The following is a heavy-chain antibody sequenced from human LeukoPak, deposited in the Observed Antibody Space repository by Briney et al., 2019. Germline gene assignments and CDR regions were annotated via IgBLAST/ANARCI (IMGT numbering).Heavy chain of an antibody. J-gene: IGHJ2*01. CDR1: GFTFSSYG. CDR2: ISGSGGST. D-gene: IGHD6-13*01. V-gene: IGHV3-23*01. CDR3: AKDYSSTDWYFDL. Sequence: GGSLRLSCAASGFTFSSYGMSWVRQTPGKGLEWVSAISGSGGSTYYADSVKGRFTISRDNSKNTLYLQMNSLRAEDTAVYYCAKDYSSTDWYFDLWGRGTLVTVSS.